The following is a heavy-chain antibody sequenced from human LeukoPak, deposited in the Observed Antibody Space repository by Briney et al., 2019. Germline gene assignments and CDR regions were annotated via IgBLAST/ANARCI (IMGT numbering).Heavy chain of an antibody. CDR1: GYTFTGYY. V-gene: IGHV1-2*02. J-gene: IGHJ1*01. CDR3: ATDCSSTSCFSSYFQH. CDR2: INPNSGGT. Sequence: ASVKVSCKASGYTFTGYYMHWVRQAPGQGLEWMGWINPNSGGTNYAQKFQGRVTMTRDTSISTAYMELSRLRSDDTAVYYCATDCSSTSCFSSYFQHWGQGTLVTVSS. D-gene: IGHD2-2*01.